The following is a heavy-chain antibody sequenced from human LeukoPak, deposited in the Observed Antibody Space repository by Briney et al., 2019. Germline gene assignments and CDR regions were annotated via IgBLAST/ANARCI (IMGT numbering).Heavy chain of an antibody. D-gene: IGHD5-18*01. J-gene: IGHJ4*02. CDR3: YSYGYSWFDY. Sequence: SETLSLTCTVSGGSISSSSYYWGWIRQPPGKGLEWIGSIYYSGSTYHNPSLKSRVTISVDTSKNQFSLKLSSVTAADTAVYYCYSYGYSWFDYWGQGTLVTVSS. V-gene: IGHV4-39*01. CDR1: GGSISSSSYY. CDR2: IYYSGST.